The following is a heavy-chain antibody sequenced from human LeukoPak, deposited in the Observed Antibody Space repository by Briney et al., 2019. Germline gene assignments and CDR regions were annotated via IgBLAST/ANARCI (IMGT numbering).Heavy chain of an antibody. V-gene: IGHV1-69*05. CDR1: GGTFSSYA. D-gene: IGHD1-20*01. J-gene: IGHJ4*02. CDR3: ARETPGGITGTTLGY. Sequence: SVKVSCKASGGTFSSYAISWVRQAPGQGLEWMGGIIPIFGAANYAQKFQGRVTITTDESTSTAYMELSSLRSEDTAVYYCARETPGGITGTTLGYWGQGTLVTVSS. CDR2: IIPIFGAA.